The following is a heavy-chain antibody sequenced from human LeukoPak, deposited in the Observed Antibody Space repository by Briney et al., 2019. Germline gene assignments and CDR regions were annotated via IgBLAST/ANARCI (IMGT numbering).Heavy chain of an antibody. CDR3: AKEPGIAAAAQNNWFDP. V-gene: IGHV3-53*01. Sequence: GGSLRLSCAASGFTVSSNYMSWVRQAPGKGLEWVSVIYSGGSTYYADSVKGRFTISRDNSKNTLYLQMSSLRADDTAVYYCAKEPGIAAAAQNNWFDPWGQGTLVTVSS. CDR2: IYSGGST. J-gene: IGHJ5*02. D-gene: IGHD6-13*01. CDR1: GFTVSSNY.